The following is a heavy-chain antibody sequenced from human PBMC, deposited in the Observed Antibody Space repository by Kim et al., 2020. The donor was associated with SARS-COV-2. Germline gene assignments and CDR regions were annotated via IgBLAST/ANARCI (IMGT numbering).Heavy chain of an antibody. CDR3: ARLPGDSTLHYFDY. Sequence: GGSLRLSCAASGFTVSSNYMSWVRQAPGKGLEWVSVIYSGGSTYYADSVKGRFTISRDNSKNTLYLQMNSLRAEDTAVYYCARLPGDSTLHYFDYWGQGTLVTVSS. D-gene: IGHD4-17*01. V-gene: IGHV3-53*01. CDR2: IYSGGST. J-gene: IGHJ4*02. CDR1: GFTVSSNY.